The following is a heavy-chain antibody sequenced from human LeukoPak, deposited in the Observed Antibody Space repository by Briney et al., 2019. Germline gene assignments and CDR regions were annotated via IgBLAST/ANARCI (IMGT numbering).Heavy chain of an antibody. CDR1: GYSISSGYY. V-gene: IGHV4-38-2*01. CDR3: ARVGLGYCSSTGCYGRGY. J-gene: IGHJ4*02. Sequence: PSETLSLTCAVSGYSISSGYYWGWIRQPPGKGLEWIGSIYHSGSTYYNPSLKSRVTISVDTSKNQFSLKLSSVTAADTAVYYCARVGLGYCSSTGCYGRGYWGQGTLVTVSS. CDR2: IYHSGST. D-gene: IGHD2-2*01.